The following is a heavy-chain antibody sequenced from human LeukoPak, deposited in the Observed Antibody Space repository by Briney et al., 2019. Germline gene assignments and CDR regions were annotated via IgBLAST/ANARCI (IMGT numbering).Heavy chain of an antibody. D-gene: IGHD4-17*01. CDR1: GYSISSSNY. V-gene: IGHV4-28*05. Sequence: SDTLSLTCAVSGYSISSSNYWGWIRQPPGKGLEWIGLIYYSGSIYYNPSLKNRVTMSVDTSKNQFSLKLSSVTAVDTAVYYCARKATTGPTKAAFDIWGQGTMVTVSS. CDR2: IYYSGSI. J-gene: IGHJ3*02. CDR3: ARKATTGPTKAAFDI.